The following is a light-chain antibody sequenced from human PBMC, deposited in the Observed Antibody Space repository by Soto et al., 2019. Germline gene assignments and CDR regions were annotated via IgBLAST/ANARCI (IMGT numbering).Light chain of an antibody. CDR3: QQYNNWPET. CDR2: GAS. CDR1: QSVSSN. V-gene: IGKV3-15*01. J-gene: IGKJ4*01. Sequence: EIGMTQSPATLSVSPGERATLSCRASQSVSSNLAWYQQKPGQAPRLLIYGASTRATGIPARFSGSGSGTESTLTISSLQSEDFAVYYCQQYNNWPETIGGGTKV.